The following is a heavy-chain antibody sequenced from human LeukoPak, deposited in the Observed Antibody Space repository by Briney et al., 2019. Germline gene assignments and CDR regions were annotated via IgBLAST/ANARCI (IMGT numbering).Heavy chain of an antibody. Sequence: GGSLRLSCAASGFTFSSHWMHWVRQAPGKGLVWVSRINSDGSSISYADSVKGRFTISRDNAKNTLYLQMNSLRVEDTAVYYCAKDQGSGHGAYTWGTFDYWGPETLVTVFS. CDR2: INSDGSSI. CDR3: AKDQGSGHGAYTWGTFDY. D-gene: IGHD3-16*01. V-gene: IGHV3-74*01. CDR1: GFTFSSHW. J-gene: IGHJ4*01.